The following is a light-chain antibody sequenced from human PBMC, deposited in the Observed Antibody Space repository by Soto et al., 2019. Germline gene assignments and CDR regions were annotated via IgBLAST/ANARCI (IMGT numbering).Light chain of an antibody. V-gene: IGKV3-15*01. CDR1: HNVHRN. J-gene: IGKJ5*01. CDR2: SAS. Sequence: EIVMTQSPATLSVSPGETVTLPCSVSHNVHRNFAWYQQHPGQAPRLLIYSASIRATGIPARFSGSGSGTDFTLTITSLQSEDFAVYYCQQYNNWPPITFGQGTRLEIK. CDR3: QQYNNWPPIT.